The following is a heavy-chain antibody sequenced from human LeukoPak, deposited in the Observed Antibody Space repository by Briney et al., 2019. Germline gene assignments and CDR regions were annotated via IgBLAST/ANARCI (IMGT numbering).Heavy chain of an antibody. Sequence: SETLSLTCSVSGGSICSSSYYRDSPRQPPGKGLVSIASIDYSGSTYYNPSLKSRVTISVDTSKNQFSLKLSSVTAADTAVYYCARHHAPTLRGMIVSEFDYWGQGTLVTVSS. J-gene: IGHJ4*02. CDR2: IDYSGST. V-gene: IGHV4-39*01. CDR3: ARHHAPTLRGMIVSEFDY. CDR1: GGSICSSSYY. D-gene: IGHD3-22*01.